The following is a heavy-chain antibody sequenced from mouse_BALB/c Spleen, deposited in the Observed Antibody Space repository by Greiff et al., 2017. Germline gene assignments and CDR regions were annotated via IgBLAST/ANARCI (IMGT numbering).Heavy chain of an antibody. CDR2: ISSGSSTI. CDR3: ARAPGLRHYFDY. Sequence: EVQGVESGGGLVQPGGSRKLSCAASGSTFSSFGMHWVRQAPVKGLEWVAYISSGSSTIYYAVTVKGRFTISRDNPKNTLFLQMTSLRSEDTAMYYCARAPGLRHYFDYWGQGTTLTVSS. V-gene: IGHV5-17*02. D-gene: IGHD2-4*01. J-gene: IGHJ2*01. CDR1: GSTFSSFG.